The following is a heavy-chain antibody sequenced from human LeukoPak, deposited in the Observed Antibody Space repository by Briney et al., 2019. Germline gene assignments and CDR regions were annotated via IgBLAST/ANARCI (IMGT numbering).Heavy chain of an antibody. D-gene: IGHD2-2*02. CDR3: AKRECSSSSCYTGRDY. V-gene: IGHV3-23*01. CDR2: ISGSGGST. Sequence: PGGSLRLSCAASGFTFSSYAMSWVRQAPGKGLEWVSLISGSGGSTYYADSVKGRFTISRDNSKSTLYLQMNSLRAEDTAVYYCAKRECSSSSCYTGRDYWGQGTLVTVSS. CDR1: GFTFSSYA. J-gene: IGHJ4*02.